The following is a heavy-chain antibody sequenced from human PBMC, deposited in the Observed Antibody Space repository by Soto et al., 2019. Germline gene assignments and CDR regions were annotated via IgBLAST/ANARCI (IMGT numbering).Heavy chain of an antibody. V-gene: IGHV1-69*01. Sequence: QVQLVQSGAEVKKPGSSVKVSCKASGGTFSSYSINWVRQAPGQGLEWMGEIIPIFGPANYAQKFQGRVTITADESTSTAYMELSSLRSEATAVYYCARDGGRHSGGIDYWGQGPLVTVSS. D-gene: IGHD1-26*01. CDR3: ARDGGRHSGGIDY. CDR2: IIPIFGPA. CDR1: GGTFSSYS. J-gene: IGHJ4*02.